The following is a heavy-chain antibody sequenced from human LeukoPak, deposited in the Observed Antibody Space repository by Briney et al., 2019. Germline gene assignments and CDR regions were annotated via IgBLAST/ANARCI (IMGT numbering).Heavy chain of an antibody. CDR3: AKVKRGVPAASNYFDY. Sequence: SGGSLRLSCAASGFTFSSYAMSWVRQALGKGLEWVSAISGSGGSTYYADSVKGRFTISRDNSKNTLYLQMNSLRAEDTAVYYCAKVKRGVPAASNYFDYWGQGTLVTVSS. J-gene: IGHJ4*02. D-gene: IGHD2-2*01. CDR1: GFTFSSYA. CDR2: ISGSGGST. V-gene: IGHV3-23*01.